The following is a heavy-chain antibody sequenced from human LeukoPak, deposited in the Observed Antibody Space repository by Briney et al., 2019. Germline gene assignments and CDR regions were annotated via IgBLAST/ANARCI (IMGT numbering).Heavy chain of an antibody. CDR3: ARRAGAYSHPYDY. CDR1: GFTFTTYG. J-gene: IGHJ4*02. Sequence: HPGGSLRLSCSASGFTFTTYGMNWVRQAPGKGLEWVSFIYSDNTHYSDSVKGRFTISRDNSKNTLYLQMNSLRAEDTAVYYCARRAGAYSHPYDYWGQGTLVTVSS. CDR2: IYSDNT. V-gene: IGHV3-53*01. D-gene: IGHD4/OR15-4a*01.